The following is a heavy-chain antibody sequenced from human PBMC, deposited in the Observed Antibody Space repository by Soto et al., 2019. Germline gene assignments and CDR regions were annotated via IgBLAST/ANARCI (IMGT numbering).Heavy chain of an antibody. CDR2: IYYSGST. J-gene: IGHJ4*02. D-gene: IGHD2-15*01. V-gene: IGHV4-30-4*01. CDR1: GGSISSGDYY. CDR3: AGEGPENCSGGSCYFDY. Sequence: QVQLQESGPGLVKPSQTLSLTCTVSGGSISSGDYYWSWIRQPPGKGLQLIGYIYYSGSTYYNPSLKSRVTIPVDTSQNPCSLKLSSVTAADTSVYYGAGEGPENCSGGSCYFDYWGQGTLVTVSS.